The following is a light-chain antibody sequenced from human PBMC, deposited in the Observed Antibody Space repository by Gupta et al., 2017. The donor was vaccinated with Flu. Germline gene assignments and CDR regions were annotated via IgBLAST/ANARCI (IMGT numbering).Light chain of an antibody. V-gene: IGKV1-16*02. CDR3: QQYDSYPRT. CDR1: QDVRNY. Sequence: DRVTITWRASQDVRNYLAWFQQRPGRAPKSLIYSAFSLYPGVPSKFSGNGSGTDFTLTISSLQPEDFATYYCQQYDSYPRTFGGGTRVEIK. J-gene: IGKJ4*01. CDR2: SAF.